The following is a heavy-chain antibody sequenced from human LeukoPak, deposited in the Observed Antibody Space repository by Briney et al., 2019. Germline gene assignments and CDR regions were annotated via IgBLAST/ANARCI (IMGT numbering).Heavy chain of an antibody. D-gene: IGHD6-19*01. CDR1: GGSMSSYY. Sequence: ASETLSLTCTVSGGSMSSYYWSWIRQPAGKGLEWIGRIYTSGSTNYNPSLKSRVSMSVDTSKNQFSLKLSSVTAADTAVYYCARGKVVAGTPGQNSWDSWGQGTLVTVSS. CDR3: ARGKVVAGTPGQNSWDS. V-gene: IGHV4-4*07. CDR2: IYTSGST. J-gene: IGHJ4*02.